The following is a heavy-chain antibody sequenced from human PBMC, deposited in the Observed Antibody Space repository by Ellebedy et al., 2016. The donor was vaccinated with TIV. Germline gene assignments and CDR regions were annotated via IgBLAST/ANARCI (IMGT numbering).Heavy chain of an antibody. V-gene: IGHV3-72*01. CDR3: ARVSCTSRTCYQRWFDP. D-gene: IGHD2-2*01. CDR1: GFTFSDYY. CDR2: TRNRANSYTT. Sequence: GGSLRLSXVASGFTFSDYYMDWVRQAPGKGLEWVGRTRNRANSYTTVYAASVKGRFTISRDDSKNSLYLQMNSLKTEDTAVYYCARVSCTSRTCYQRWFDPWGQGTLVTVSS. J-gene: IGHJ5*02.